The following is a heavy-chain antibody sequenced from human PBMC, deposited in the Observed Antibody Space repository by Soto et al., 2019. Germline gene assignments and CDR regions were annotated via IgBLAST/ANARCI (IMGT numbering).Heavy chain of an antibody. V-gene: IGHV1-24*01. CDR1: GYTLTELS. CDR2: FDPEDGET. J-gene: IGHJ4*02. D-gene: IGHD4-17*01. CDR3: ATPPYGDYPYYFDY. Sequence: ASVKVSCKVSGYTLTELSMHWVRQAPGKGLEWMGGFDPEDGETIYAQKFQRRVTMTEDTSTDTAYMELSSLRSEDTAVYYCATPPYGDYPYYFDYWGQGTLVTVSS.